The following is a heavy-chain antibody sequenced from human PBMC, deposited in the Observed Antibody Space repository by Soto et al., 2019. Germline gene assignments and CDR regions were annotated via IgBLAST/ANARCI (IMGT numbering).Heavy chain of an antibody. CDR2: ISSSSSTI. CDR1: GFTFSSYS. J-gene: IGHJ4*02. CDR3: ARDLNYGLFDY. D-gene: IGHD4-17*01. Sequence: EVQLVESGGGLVQPGGSLRLSCAASGFTFSSYSMNWVRQAPGTGQEWFSYISSSSSTIYYAESVKGRFTISRDNAKNSLYLHMNSLRAEDTAVYYCARDLNYGLFDYWGQGTLVTVSS. V-gene: IGHV3-48*01.